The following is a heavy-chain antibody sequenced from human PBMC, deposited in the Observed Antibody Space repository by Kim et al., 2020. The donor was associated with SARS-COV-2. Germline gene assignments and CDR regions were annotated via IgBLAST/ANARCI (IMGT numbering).Heavy chain of an antibody. CDR1: GGSFSGYY. V-gene: IGHV4-34*01. J-gene: IGHJ6*03. D-gene: IGHD3-3*01. CDR2: INHSGST. Sequence: SETLSLTCAVYGGSFSGYYWSWIRQPPGKGLEWIGEINHSGSTNYNPSLKSRVTISVDTSKNQFSLKLSSVTAADTAVYYCASLTMPGNYYSYMDVGGKG. CDR3: ASLTMPGNYYSYMDV.